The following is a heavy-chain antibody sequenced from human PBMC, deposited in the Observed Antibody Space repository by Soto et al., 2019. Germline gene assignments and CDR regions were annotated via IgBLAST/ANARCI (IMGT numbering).Heavy chain of an antibody. CDR2: ISSSSSTI. J-gene: IGHJ3*01. CDR3: VFPEYSSPSYGLYV. CDR1: GLTFNSYS. D-gene: IGHD6-6*01. Sequence: GGSLRLSCAASGLTFNSYSMNWFRQAPGKGLEWVSYISSSSSTIYCADSVKGRFTISRDNAKNSLYLQMNSLRDEDTAVYYCVFPEYSSPSYGLYVRGQGTTVLVSS. V-gene: IGHV3-48*02.